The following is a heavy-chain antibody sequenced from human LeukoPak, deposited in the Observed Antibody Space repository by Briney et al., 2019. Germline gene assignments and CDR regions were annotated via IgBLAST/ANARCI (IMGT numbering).Heavy chain of an antibody. V-gene: IGHV3-11*01. D-gene: IGHD6-19*01. CDR1: GFTFSDYY. J-gene: IGHJ4*02. CDR3: ARSSIAVAGGNDY. Sequence: PGGSLRLSCAASGFTFSDYYMSWIRQAPGKGLEWVSYISSSGDTIFYADSVKGRFTISRDSAKNSLYLQMNSLRAEDTAVYYCARSSIAVAGGNDYWGQGTLVTVSS. CDR2: ISSSGDTI.